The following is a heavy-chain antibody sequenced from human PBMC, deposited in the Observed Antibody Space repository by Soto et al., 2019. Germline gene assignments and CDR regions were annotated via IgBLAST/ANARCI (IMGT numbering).Heavy chain of an antibody. V-gene: IGHV3-23*01. D-gene: IGHD3-22*01. CDR3: AQADYDSSALSPAHFDY. Sequence: PGGSLRLSCAASGFTFSSYAMSWVRQAPGKGLEWVSAISGSGGSTYYADSVKGRFTISRDNSKNTLYLQMNSLRAEDTAVYYCAQADYDSSALSPAHFDYWGQGTLVTVSS. CDR1: GFTFSSYA. J-gene: IGHJ4*02. CDR2: ISGSGGST.